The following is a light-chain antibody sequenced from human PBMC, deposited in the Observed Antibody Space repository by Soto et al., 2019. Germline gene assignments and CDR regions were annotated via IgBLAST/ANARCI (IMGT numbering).Light chain of an antibody. J-gene: IGKJ5*01. Sequence: VLTQSAYTVSLSPGERASLSFRASQSVHTFLAWYQQRPGQPPRLLIYGASTRATGVPARFSGSGSGTDFTLTISSREAEDVAVYYCHKRTKWTPDTFGEGTRMQIK. V-gene: IGKV3-11*01. CDR1: QSVHTF. CDR2: GAS. CDR3: HKRTKWTPDT.